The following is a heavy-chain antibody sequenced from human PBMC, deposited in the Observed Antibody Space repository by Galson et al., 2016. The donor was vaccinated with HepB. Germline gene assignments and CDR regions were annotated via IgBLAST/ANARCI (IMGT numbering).Heavy chain of an antibody. D-gene: IGHD5-12*01. J-gene: IGHJ4*02. Sequence: SLRLSCAASGFTFSSFTMSWVRQAPGKGLEWVSSIIGSSSFIYYADSVKGRFTISRDNAKNSLFLQMNSLRAEDTAVYYCARGYTSGWGQGTLVTVSS. CDR2: IIGSSSFI. CDR1: GFTFSSFT. CDR3: ARGYTSG. V-gene: IGHV3-21*01.